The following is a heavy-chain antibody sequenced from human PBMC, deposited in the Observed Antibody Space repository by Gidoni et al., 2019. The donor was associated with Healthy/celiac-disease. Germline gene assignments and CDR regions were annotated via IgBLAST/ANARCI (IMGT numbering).Heavy chain of an antibody. CDR3: VATYGSGSYYTDY. V-gene: IGHV3-43*01. J-gene: IGHJ4*02. CDR2: ISWDGGST. D-gene: IGHD3-10*01. CDR1: GFPFDDYT. Sequence: EVQLVESGGVVVQPGGSLRLSCAPSGFPFDDYTMHWVRQAPGKGLEWVSLISWDGGSTYYADSVKGRFTISRDNSKNSLYLQMNSLRTEDTALYYCVATYGSGSYYTDYWGQGTLVTVSS.